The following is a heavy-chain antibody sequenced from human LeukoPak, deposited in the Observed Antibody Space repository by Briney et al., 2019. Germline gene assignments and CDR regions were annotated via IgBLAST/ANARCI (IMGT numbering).Heavy chain of an antibody. CDR1: GFTFSSYS. D-gene: IGHD3-3*01. CDR3: ARDWILEWLLPQIYYYYYYMDV. J-gene: IGHJ6*03. V-gene: IGHV3-21*01. Sequence: GGSLRLSCAASGFTFSSYSMNWVRQAPGKGLEWVSSISSSSSYIYYADPVKGRFTISRDNAKNSLYLQMNSLRAEDTAVYYCARDWILEWLLPQIYYYYYYMDVRGKGTTVTVSS. CDR2: ISSSSSYI.